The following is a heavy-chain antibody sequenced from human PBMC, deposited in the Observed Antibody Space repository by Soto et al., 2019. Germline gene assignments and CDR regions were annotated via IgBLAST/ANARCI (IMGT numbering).Heavy chain of an antibody. J-gene: IGHJ6*02. CDR3: TRSTSMDV. CDR2: IRSKAHSYAT. Sequence: EVQLVESGGGLVQPGGSLKLSCAASGFTFSGSAMHWVRQASGKGLEWVGLIRSKAHSYATAYAASVKGRFTISRDDSKNTAYLQMNSLKTEDTAAYYCTRSTSMDVWGQGTTVTVSS. V-gene: IGHV3-73*01. CDR1: GFTFSGSA.